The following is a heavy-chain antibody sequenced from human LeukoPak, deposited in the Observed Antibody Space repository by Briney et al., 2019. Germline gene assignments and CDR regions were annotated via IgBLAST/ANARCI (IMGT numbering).Heavy chain of an antibody. CDR1: GYTFTGYY. D-gene: IGHD3-10*01. CDR2: INPNSGGT. V-gene: IGHV1-2*02. Sequence: GASVKVSCKASGYTFTGYYMHWVRQAPGQGLEWMGWINPNSGGTNYAQKFQGRVTMTRDTSISTAYMELSRLRSDDTAVYYCAMIVDGFGEIDFDYWGQGTLVTVSS. CDR3: AMIVDGFGEIDFDY. J-gene: IGHJ4*02.